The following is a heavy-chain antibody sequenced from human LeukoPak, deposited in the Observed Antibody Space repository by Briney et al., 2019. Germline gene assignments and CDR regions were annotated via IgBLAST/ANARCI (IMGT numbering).Heavy chain of an antibody. J-gene: IGHJ6*02. CDR1: GFTFSNVW. D-gene: IGHD6-6*01. Sequence: PGGSLRLSCAASGFTFSNVWMNWVRQAPGKGLEWVAVISYDGSSKYYADSVKGRFTISRDNSKNTLYLQMNSLRAEDTAVYYCAKDIAAREDYYYGMDVWGQGTTVTVSS. V-gene: IGHV3-30*18. CDR3: AKDIAAREDYYYGMDV. CDR2: ISYDGSSK.